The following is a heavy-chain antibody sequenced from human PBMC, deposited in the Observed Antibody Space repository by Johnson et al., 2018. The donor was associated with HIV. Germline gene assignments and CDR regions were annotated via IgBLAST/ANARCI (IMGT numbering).Heavy chain of an antibody. CDR3: ASLPIAARPPTDAFDI. V-gene: IGHV3-30*02. D-gene: IGHD6-6*01. CDR1: GFTFSTYG. J-gene: IGHJ3*02. Sequence: QVQLVESGGGVVQSGGSLRLSCVASGFTFSTYGMHWVRQAPGKGLEWVAFIRYDGSYKYYSDSVKGRFTISRDNSKNTLHLQMNSLRIEDTAVYYCASLPIAARPPTDAFDIWGQGTMVTVSS. CDR2: IRYDGSYK.